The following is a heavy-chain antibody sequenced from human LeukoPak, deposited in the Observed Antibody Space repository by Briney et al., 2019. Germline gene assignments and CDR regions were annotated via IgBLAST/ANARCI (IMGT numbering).Heavy chain of an antibody. CDR3: AREDIAAAVSDYYMDV. D-gene: IGHD6-13*01. CDR1: GFTFDDYG. J-gene: IGHJ6*03. Sequence: GGCLRLSCAASGFTFDDYGMSWVRQAPGKGLEWVSGINWNGGSTGYADSVKGRFTISRDNAKNSLYLQMNSLRAEDTALYYCAREDIAAAVSDYYMDVWGKGTTVTVSS. V-gene: IGHV3-20*04. CDR2: INWNGGST.